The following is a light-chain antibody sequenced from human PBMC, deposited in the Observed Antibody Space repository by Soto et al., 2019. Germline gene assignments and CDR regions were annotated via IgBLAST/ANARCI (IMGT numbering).Light chain of an antibody. CDR2: GAS. CDR1: QPVRSSY. V-gene: IGKV3-20*01. Sequence: ILLPQSPGTLSASPGERATLSSRASQPVRSSYLAWYQHKPGQAPRLLISGASSRATGIPDRFSGSESGTDFTLTISRLEPEDFAVYFCQQYASFPWTFGQGTKVEIK. CDR3: QQYASFPWT. J-gene: IGKJ1*01.